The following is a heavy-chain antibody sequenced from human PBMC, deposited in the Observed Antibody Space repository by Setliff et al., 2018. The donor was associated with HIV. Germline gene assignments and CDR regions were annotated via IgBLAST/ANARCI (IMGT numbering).Heavy chain of an antibody. CDR1: GDSMSSDNYF. V-gene: IGHV4-39*07. Sequence: PSETLSLTCTVSGDSMSSDNYFWVWVRQPPGKGLEWMGNIFHSGNTYYSPSLKSRVTMSIDTSKNQFSLKLSSVTAADTAVYYCARDGPLEGSYRYYYYYMDVWGKGTTVTVSS. CDR2: IFHSGNT. CDR3: ARDGPLEGSYRYYYYYMDV. J-gene: IGHJ6*03. D-gene: IGHD3-10*01.